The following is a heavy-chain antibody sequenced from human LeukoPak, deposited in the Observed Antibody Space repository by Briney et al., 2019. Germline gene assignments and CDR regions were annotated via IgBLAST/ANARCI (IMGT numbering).Heavy chain of an antibody. CDR2: ISGSGVST. CDR1: GFTFSSYA. Sequence: PGGSLRLSCAASGFTFSSYAMNWVRQAPGKGLEWVSAISGSGVSTYYADSVKGRFTISRDNSKNTLYLQMNSLRAEDTAVYYCARDIRSKSGSIYWGQGTLVTVSS. J-gene: IGHJ4*02. D-gene: IGHD5-12*01. CDR3: ARDIRSKSGSIY. V-gene: IGHV3-23*01.